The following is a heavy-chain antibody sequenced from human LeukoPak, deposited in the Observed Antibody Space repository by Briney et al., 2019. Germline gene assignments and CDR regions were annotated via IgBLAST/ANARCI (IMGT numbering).Heavy chain of an antibody. CDR3: ARDYCSGGSCYSDY. J-gene: IGHJ4*02. V-gene: IGHV3-13*05. CDR2: IGTAGDP. D-gene: IGHD2-15*01. Sequence: GGSLRLSCAASGFTFSSYDMHWVRQATGKGLEWVSAIGTAGDPYYPGSVKGRFTISRDNAKNSLYLQMNSLRAEDTAVYYCARDYCSGGSCYSDYWGQGTLVTVSS. CDR1: GFTFSSYD.